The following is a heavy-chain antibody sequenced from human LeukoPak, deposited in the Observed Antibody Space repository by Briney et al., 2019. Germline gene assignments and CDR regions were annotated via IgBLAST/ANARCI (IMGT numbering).Heavy chain of an antibody. CDR1: GYTFTGYY. CDR2: INPNSGGT. V-gene: IGHV1-2*02. Sequence: ASVKVSCKASGYTFTGYYMHWVRQAPGQGLEWMGWINPNSGGTNYAQKFQGRVTMTRDTSISTAYMELSRLRSDDTAVYYCARDRAYCGGDCYPVEVDYWGQGTLVTVSS. D-gene: IGHD2-21*02. CDR3: ARDRAYCGGDCYPVEVDY. J-gene: IGHJ4*02.